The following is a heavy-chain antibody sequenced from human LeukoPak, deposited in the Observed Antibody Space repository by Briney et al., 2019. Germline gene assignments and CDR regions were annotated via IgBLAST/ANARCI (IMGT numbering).Heavy chain of an antibody. V-gene: IGHV1-2*02. D-gene: IGHD2-21*02. CDR2: INPNIGGT. J-gene: IGHJ4*02. Sequence: ASVKVSCKASGYTFTDYYIHWVRQAPGQGLEWMGWINPNIGGTSYAPKFQGRVTMTRDTSITTLYMTLSSLRFDDTAIYYCARAITSTYCGGDCHSFDFWGQGTLVTVSS. CDR1: GYTFTDYY. CDR3: ARAITSTYCGGDCHSFDF.